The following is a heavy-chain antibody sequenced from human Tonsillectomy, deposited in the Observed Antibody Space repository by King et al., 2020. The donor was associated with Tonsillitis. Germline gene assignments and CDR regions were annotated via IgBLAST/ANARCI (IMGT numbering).Heavy chain of an antibody. Sequence: QLVQSGGGVVQPGRSLRLSCAASGFTFCSYAMHWVRQAPGKGLEWVAVISYDGSNKYYADSVKGRFTISRDNSKNTLYLQMNSLRAEDTAVYYCARNPLGSYSVDYYYYYGMDVWGQGTTVTVSS. CDR3: ARNPLGSYSVDYYYYYGMDV. V-gene: IGHV3-30-3*01. CDR1: GFTFCSYA. J-gene: IGHJ6*02. CDR2: ISYDGSNK. D-gene: IGHD1-26*01.